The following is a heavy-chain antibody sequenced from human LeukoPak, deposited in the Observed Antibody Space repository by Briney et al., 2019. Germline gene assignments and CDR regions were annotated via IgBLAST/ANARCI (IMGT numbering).Heavy chain of an antibody. CDR1: GGTFSSYA. Sequence: GASVKVSCKASGGTFSSYAISWVRQAPGQGLEWMGGIIPIFGTANYAQKFQGRVTITADKSTSTAYMELSSLRSEDTAVYYCARDYYGSGSSLFDPWGQGALVTVSS. CDR3: ARDYYGSGSSLFDP. D-gene: IGHD3-10*01. J-gene: IGHJ5*02. CDR2: IIPIFGTA. V-gene: IGHV1-69*06.